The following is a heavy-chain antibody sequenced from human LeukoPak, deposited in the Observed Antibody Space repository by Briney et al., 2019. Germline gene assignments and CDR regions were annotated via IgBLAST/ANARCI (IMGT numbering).Heavy chain of an antibody. Sequence: PGGTLRLSCVVSGFTFRNYGMNWVRQAPGKGLEWVAAISGSGGSTYSADSVKGRITISRDNSKNTLYLQMNSLRAEDTAVYYCARDLMGIAYRGAFYYWGQGTLVTVSS. V-gene: IGHV3-23*01. D-gene: IGHD6-13*01. J-gene: IGHJ4*02. CDR2: ISGSGGST. CDR1: GFTFRNYG. CDR3: ARDLMGIAYRGAFYY.